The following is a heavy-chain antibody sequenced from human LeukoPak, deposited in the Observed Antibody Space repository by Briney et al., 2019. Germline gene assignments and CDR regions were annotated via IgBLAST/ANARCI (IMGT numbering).Heavy chain of an antibody. V-gene: IGHV4-4*07. Sequence: SETLSLTCTVSGGSISSYYWSWIRQPAGKGLEWIGRIYTSGSTNYNPSLKSRVTISVDTSKNQFSLKLSSVTAADTAVYYCARQRYYGSGSYYNYWGQGTLVTVSS. CDR1: GGSISSYY. CDR3: ARQRYYGSGSYYNY. J-gene: IGHJ4*02. CDR2: IYTSGST. D-gene: IGHD3-10*01.